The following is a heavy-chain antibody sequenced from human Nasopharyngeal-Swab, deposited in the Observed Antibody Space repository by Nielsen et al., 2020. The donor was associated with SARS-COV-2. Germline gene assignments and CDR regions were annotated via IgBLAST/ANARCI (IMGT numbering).Heavy chain of an antibody. CDR1: GCTFTSYG. J-gene: IGHJ4*02. Sequence: ASVNVSCMASGCTFTSYGIRWVRQAPGQGLEWMGWISAYNGNTNYAQKLQGRVTMTTDTSTSTAYMELRSLRSDDTAVYYCARDDMWLQSAFDYWGQGTLVTVSS. D-gene: IGHD5-24*01. CDR2: ISAYNGNT. CDR3: ARDDMWLQSAFDY. V-gene: IGHV1-18*01.